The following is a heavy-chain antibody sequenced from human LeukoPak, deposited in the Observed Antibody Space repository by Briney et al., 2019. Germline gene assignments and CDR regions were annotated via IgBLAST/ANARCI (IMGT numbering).Heavy chain of an antibody. D-gene: IGHD3-10*01. CDR3: AREVTMAGLDY. V-gene: IGHV3-7*01. J-gene: IGHJ4*02. Sequence: GGSLRLSCAASRFTFSNYWMSWVRQAPGKGLEWVASIEQDGNEKYYVDSVRGRFTISRDNAKNSLYPQMNSLRAEDTAVYYCAREVTMAGLDYWGQGTLVTVSS. CDR2: IEQDGNEK. CDR1: RFTFSNYW.